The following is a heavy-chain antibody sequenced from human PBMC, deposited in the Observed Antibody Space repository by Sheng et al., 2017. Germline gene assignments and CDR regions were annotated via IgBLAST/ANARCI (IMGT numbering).Heavy chain of an antibody. Sequence: QVQLVESGGGVVQPGRSLRLSCAASGFTFSSYAMHWVRQAPGKGLEWVAVISYDGSNKYYADSVKGRFTISRDNSKNTLYLQMNSLRAEDTAVYYCATTTYYYDSSGPLGYWGQGTLVTVSS. CDR2: ISYDGSNK. CDR1: GFTFSSYA. CDR3: ATTTYYYDSSGPLGY. D-gene: IGHD3-22*01. J-gene: IGHJ4*02. V-gene: IGHV3-30-3*01.